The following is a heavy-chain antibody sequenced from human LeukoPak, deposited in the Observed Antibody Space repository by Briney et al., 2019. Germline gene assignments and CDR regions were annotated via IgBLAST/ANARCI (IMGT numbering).Heavy chain of an antibody. CDR3: ARQWWLRNYFDY. CDR1: GFTFNDYG. CDR2: ISSSGSTI. J-gene: IGHJ4*02. D-gene: IGHD5-12*01. Sequence: PGGSLRLSCAASGFTFNDYGMSWVRQAPGKGLEWVSYISSSGSTIYYADSVKGRFTISRDNAKNSLYLQMNSLRAEDTAVYYCARQWWLRNYFDYWGQGTLVTVSS. V-gene: IGHV3-48*03.